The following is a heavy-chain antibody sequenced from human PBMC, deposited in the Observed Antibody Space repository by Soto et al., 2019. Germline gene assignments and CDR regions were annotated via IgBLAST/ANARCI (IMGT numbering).Heavy chain of an antibody. J-gene: IGHJ5*02. V-gene: IGHV1-2*04. Sequence: SSVKVSCKASGYTFTGYYMHWVRQAPGQGLEWMGWINPNSGGTNYAQKFQGWVTMTRDTSISTAYMELSRLRSDDTAVYYCARDLDSSISNWFDPWGQGTLVTVSS. CDR1: GYTFTGYY. D-gene: IGHD6-13*01. CDR3: ARDLDSSISNWFDP. CDR2: INPNSGGT.